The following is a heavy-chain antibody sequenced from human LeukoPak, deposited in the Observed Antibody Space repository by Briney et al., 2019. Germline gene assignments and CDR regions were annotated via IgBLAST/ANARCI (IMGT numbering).Heavy chain of an antibody. CDR1: GYTFTSYA. J-gene: IGHJ4*02. D-gene: IGHD2-2*01. CDR2: INAGNGNT. Sequence: ASVKVSCKASGYTFTSYAMHWVRQAPGQRLKWMGWINAGNGNTKYSQKFQGRVTITRDTSASTAYMELSSLRSEDTAVYYCARARIVVVPAATSYYFDYWGQGTLVTVPS. V-gene: IGHV1-3*01. CDR3: ARARIVVVPAATSYYFDY.